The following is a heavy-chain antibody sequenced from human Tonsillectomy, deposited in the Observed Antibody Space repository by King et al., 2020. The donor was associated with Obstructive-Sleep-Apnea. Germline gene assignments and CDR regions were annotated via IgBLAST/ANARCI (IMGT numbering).Heavy chain of an antibody. J-gene: IGHJ6*02. D-gene: IGHD6-19*01. CDR2: IFSNDVK. V-gene: IGHV2-26*01. CDR1: GFSLSNGKMG. Sequence: TLKESGPVLVKPTETLTLTCTVSGFSLSNGKMGVTWIRQPPGKALEWIAHIFSNDVKSYSTSLKSRLTISKDTSKSQVVLTMTNMDPVDTAPYYCARIDSCGKYDYCCGMDGGRRGTAVTASS. CDR3: ARIDSCGKYDYCCGMDG.